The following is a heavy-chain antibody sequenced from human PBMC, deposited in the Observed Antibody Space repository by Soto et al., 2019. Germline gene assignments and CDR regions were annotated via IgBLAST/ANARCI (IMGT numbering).Heavy chain of an antibody. CDR1: GGSISSGYYY. J-gene: IGHJ4*02. CDR2: MYYSGGT. V-gene: IGHV4-61*01. Sequence: PSETLSLTCSVSGGSISSGYYYWSWIRQPPGNGLEWIGNMYYSGGTNDNPAPRRRATISVDTSKNQFSLKLRSVTAADTAVYYCAREQEMSTIPLPSLFDYWGQEALVTVSS. D-gene: IGHD1-1*01. CDR3: AREQEMSTIPLPSLFDY.